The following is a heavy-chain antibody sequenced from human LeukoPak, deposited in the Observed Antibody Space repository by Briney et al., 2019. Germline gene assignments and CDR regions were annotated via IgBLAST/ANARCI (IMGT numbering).Heavy chain of an antibody. D-gene: IGHD6-13*01. J-gene: IGHJ4*02. V-gene: IGHV3-33*01. Sequence: GRSLRLSCAASGFTFSSYGMHWVRQAPGKGLGWVAVIWYDGSNKYYADSVKGRFTISRDNAKNSLYLQMNSLRAEDTAVYYCARDFRAAAGSNPNCWGQGTLVTVSS. CDR1: GFTFSSYG. CDR3: ARDFRAAAGSNPNC. CDR2: IWYDGSNK.